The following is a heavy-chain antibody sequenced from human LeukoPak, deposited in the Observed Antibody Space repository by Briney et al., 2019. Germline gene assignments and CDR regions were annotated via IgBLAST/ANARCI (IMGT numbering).Heavy chain of an antibody. J-gene: IGHJ4*02. V-gene: IGHV4-34*01. D-gene: IGHD5-18*01. Sequence: SETLSLTCAVYGGSFSGYYWSWIRQPPGKGLEWIGEINHSGSTNYNPSLKSRVTISVDTSKNQFSLKLSSVTAADTAVYYCARVISHRTREYSYGYNSGGPLFFDYWGRGTLVTVSS. CDR3: ARVISHRTREYSYGYNSGGPLFFDY. CDR2: INHSGST. CDR1: GGSFSGYY.